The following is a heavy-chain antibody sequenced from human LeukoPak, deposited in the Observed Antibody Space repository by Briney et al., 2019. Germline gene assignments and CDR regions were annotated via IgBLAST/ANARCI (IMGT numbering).Heavy chain of an antibody. V-gene: IGHV3-48*03. D-gene: IGHD3-22*01. Sequence: PGGSLRLSCAASGFTFISYEMNWVRQAPGKGLEWVSYISSSGSSIYYADSVKGRLTISRDNAKNSLYLQMNSLRAEDTAVYYCARIGAYYDLDYWGQGTLVTVSS. CDR3: ARIGAYYDLDY. CDR2: ISSSGSSI. CDR1: GFTFISYE. J-gene: IGHJ4*02.